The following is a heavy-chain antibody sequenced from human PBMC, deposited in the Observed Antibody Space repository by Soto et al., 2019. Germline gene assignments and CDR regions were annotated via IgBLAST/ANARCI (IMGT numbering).Heavy chain of an antibody. CDR3: ARGSVTMVQTGFDY. CDR1: GYTFTGYY. J-gene: IGHJ4*02. V-gene: IGHV1-2*04. Sequence: QVQLVQSGAEVKKPGASVKVSCKASGYTFTGYYMHWVRQAPGQGLEWMGWINPNSGGTNYAQKFQGWVTMTRDTXXSTAYMELSRLRSDDTAVYYWARGSVTMVQTGFDYWGQGTLVTVSS. CDR2: INPNSGGT. D-gene: IGHD3-10*01.